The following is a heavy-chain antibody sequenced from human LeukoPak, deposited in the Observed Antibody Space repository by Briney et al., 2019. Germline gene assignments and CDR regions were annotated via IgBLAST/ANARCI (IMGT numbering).Heavy chain of an antibody. V-gene: IGHV1-3*01. D-gene: IGHD6-19*01. J-gene: IGHJ4*02. CDR2: INAGNGNT. CDR1: GYTFTSYA. CDR3: ARGRAVAVAGFFDY. Sequence: ASVKVSCKASGYTFTSYAMHWVRQAPGQRLEWMGWINAGNGNTKYSQEFQGRVTITRDTSASTAYMELRSLRSDDTAVYYCARGRAVAVAGFFDYWGQGTLVTVSS.